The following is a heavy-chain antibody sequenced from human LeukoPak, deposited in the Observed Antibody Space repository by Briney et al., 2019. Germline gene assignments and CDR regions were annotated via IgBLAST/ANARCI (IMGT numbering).Heavy chain of an antibody. CDR3: AKAPVTSCRGAYCYPFDS. D-gene: IGHD2-21*01. J-gene: IGHJ4*02. V-gene: IGHV3-30*18. CDR1: GFTFSSYG. Sequence: GGSLRLSCAASGFTFSSYGMHWVRQAPGKGLEWVAVISYDGSDKHYGDSVKGRFTISRDDSKNTLYLQMNSLRAEDAAVYFCAKAPVTSCRGAYCYPFDSWGQGTLVTVSS. CDR2: ISYDGSDK.